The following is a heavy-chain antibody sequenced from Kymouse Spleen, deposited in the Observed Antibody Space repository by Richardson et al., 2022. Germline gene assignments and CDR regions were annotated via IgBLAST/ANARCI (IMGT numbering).Heavy chain of an antibody. CDR2: IKQDGSEK. CDR1: GFTFSSYW. V-gene: IGHV3-7*01. D-gene: IGHD3-3*01. J-gene: IGHJ6*02. CDR3: ARDPLYYDFWSGYPYYYYYGMDV. Sequence: EVQLVESGGGLVQPGGSLRLSCAASGFTFSSYWMSWVRQAPGKGLEWVANIKQDGSEKYYVDSVKGRFTISRDNAKNSLYLQMNSLRAEDTAVYYCARDPLYYDFWSGYPYYYYYGMDVWGQGTTVTVSS.